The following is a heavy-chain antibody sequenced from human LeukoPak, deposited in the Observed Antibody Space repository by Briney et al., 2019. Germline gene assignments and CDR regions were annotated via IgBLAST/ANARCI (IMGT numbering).Heavy chain of an antibody. CDR2: IKHDGSDK. CDR3: ARDWNWKADY. J-gene: IGHJ4*02. D-gene: IGHD1-1*01. Sequence: PGGSLRLSCAASGFTFSDYWMNWFRQAPGKGLEYVASIKHDGSDKYYVDSVKGRFTVSRDNTKNSLYLQMNSLRAENTAVYYCARDWNWKADYWGQGTLVTVSS. CDR1: GFTFSDYW. V-gene: IGHV3-7*04.